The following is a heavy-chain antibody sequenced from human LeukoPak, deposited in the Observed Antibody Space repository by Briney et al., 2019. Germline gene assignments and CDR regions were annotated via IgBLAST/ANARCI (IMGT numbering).Heavy chain of an antibody. CDR2: INPSGGST. J-gene: IGHJ4*02. CDR1: GYTFTSYY. D-gene: IGHD6-13*01. Sequence: ASVKVSCKASGYTFTSYYMHWVRQAPGQGLEWMGIINPSGGSTSYAQKFQGRVTMTRDTSTSTVYMELSSLRSEDTAVYYCARVSPGYNSSWYWEDYYFDYWGQGTLVTVSS. CDR3: ARVSPGYNSSWYWEDYYFDY. V-gene: IGHV1-46*01.